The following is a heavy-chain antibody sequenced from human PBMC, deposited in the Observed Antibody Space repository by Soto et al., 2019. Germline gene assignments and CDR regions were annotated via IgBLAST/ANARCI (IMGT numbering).Heavy chain of an antibody. CDR1: VASISGSYYY. V-gene: IGHV4-39*01. CDR3: ATSQKGYNWNYFDH. CDR2: VFYTGFT. J-gene: IGHJ4*02. D-gene: IGHD1-20*01. Sequence: SETLSLTCAFSVASISGSYYYWAWLRQSPGKGPEWIGSVFYTGFTSYNPSLESRVSVSVDTSKSQFSLKLSAVTAADTAVYYCATSQKGYNWNYFDHWGQGALVTVSS.